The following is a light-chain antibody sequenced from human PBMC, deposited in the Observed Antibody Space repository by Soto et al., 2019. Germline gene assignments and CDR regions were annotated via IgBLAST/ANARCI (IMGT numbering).Light chain of an antibody. CDR1: QSLLHSNGYNY. J-gene: IGKJ1*01. Sequence: DIVMTQSPLSLLVTHGEPSYISCRSIQSLLHSNGYNYLDWYLQKPGQSPQLLIYSGSNRASGAPDRFSGSGSGTDFTLKIRRLQAEDVGVYYRKLPLQPWTFGQGTTVEIK. V-gene: IGKV2-28*01. CDR3: KLPLQPWT. CDR2: SGS.